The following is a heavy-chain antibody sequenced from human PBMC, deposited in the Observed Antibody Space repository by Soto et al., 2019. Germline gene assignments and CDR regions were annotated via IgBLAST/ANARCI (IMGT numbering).Heavy chain of an antibody. V-gene: IGHV1-69*06. CDR2: ITPIFGAA. CDR3: SRDEIAVANRVGMAV. D-gene: IGHD6-19*01. Sequence: QVQLVQSGAEVKKPGSSVKVSCKASGGAFRSYTISWVRQAPGQGLEWMGGITPIFGAANYALKFEGRVTISADKSTTTAYMELSNLTSEDTAVYYCSRDEIAVANRVGMAVRGQGTTVIVCS. J-gene: IGHJ6*02. CDR1: GGAFRSYT.